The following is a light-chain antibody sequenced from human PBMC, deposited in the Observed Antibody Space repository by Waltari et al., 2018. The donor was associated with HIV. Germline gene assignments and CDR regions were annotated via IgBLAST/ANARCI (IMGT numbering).Light chain of an antibody. CDR3: QQYDKWPRT. CDR1: QSVSSK. V-gene: IGKV3-15*01. J-gene: IGKJ5*01. Sequence: EIEMPQSPATLSVSPGERATLSCRASQSVSSKLAWYQQKPGKAPRLLIYGASTRSTGIPGRFSGSESGTEFILTISSLQSEDCAVYYCQQYDKWPRTFGQGTQLEI. CDR2: GAS.